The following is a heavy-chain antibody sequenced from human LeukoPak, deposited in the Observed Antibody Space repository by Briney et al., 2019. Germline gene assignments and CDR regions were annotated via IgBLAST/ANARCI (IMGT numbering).Heavy chain of an antibody. Sequence: GGSLRLSCAASGFTFSSYGMHWVRQAPGKGLEWVAVIWYDGSNKYYADSVKGRFTISRDNSKNTLYLQMNSLRAEDTAVYYCAILHVDTAKVRVDAFDIWGQGTMVTVSS. CDR2: IWYDGSNK. CDR1: GFTFSSYG. CDR3: AILHVDTAKVRVDAFDI. V-gene: IGHV3-33*01. D-gene: IGHD5-18*01. J-gene: IGHJ3*02.